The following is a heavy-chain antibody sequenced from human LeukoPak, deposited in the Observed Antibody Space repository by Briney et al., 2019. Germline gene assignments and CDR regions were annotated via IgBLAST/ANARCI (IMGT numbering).Heavy chain of an antibody. CDR1: GGSFSGYY. D-gene: IGHD2-15*01. V-gene: IGHV4-34*01. Sequence: PSETLSLTCAVYGGSFSGYYWSWIRQPPGRGLEWIGEINHSGSTNYNPSLKSRVTISVHTSKNQFSLKLSSVTAADTAVYYCARGVGYCSGGSCQDFDYWGQGTLVTVSS. CDR2: INHSGST. J-gene: IGHJ4*02. CDR3: ARGVGYCSGGSCQDFDY.